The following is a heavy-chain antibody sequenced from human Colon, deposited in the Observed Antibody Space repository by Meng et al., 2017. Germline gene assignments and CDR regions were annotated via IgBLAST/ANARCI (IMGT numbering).Heavy chain of an antibody. J-gene: IGHJ4*02. CDR1: GGSFIGYS. D-gene: IGHD6-19*01. V-gene: IGHV4-34*01. CDR3: ARLVRLGVAGKSGAY. CDR2: INHTGNT. Sequence: QVHLQQCGAWLLQPSETLSLTCVVYGGSFIGYSWSWIRQPPGKGLEWIGEINHTGNTSYNPSLKSRLTISVDTSKNQFSLNLSSVTAADTALYYCARLVRLGVAGKSGAYWGQGTLVTVSS.